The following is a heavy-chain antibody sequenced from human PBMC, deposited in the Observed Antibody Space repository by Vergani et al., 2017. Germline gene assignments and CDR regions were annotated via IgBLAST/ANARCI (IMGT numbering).Heavy chain of an antibody. CDR1: GGSFNDYY. V-gene: IGHV4-34*11. CDR3: ARGALWWLRQIDS. J-gene: IGHJ4*02. Sequence: QAQLQQWGAGLLKPSETLSLTCAIYGGSFNDYYWTWIRQPPGKGLEWIGYIYDSGDTKYNPSLKSRVTMSLDTSKNQFSLNLYSVTAADTAVYYCARGALWWLRQIDSWGQGTLVTVSS. CDR2: IYDSGDT. D-gene: IGHD2-21*01.